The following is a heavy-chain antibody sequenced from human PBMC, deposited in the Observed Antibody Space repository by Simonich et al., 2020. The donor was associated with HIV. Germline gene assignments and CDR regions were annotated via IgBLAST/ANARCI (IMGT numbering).Heavy chain of an antibody. CDR2: FIHSGST. CDR1: GGSFSDYY. J-gene: IGHJ4*02. CDR3: ASRGYGGYGLFAY. D-gene: IGHD5-12*01. V-gene: IGHV4-34*12. Sequence: QVQLQQWGAGLLKPSETLSLTCAVYGGSFSDYYWSWIRQPPVKGLEWIGEFIHSGSTTYNPPLKSRVSISVDTSKNQFSLKLGSVTAADTAVYYCASRGYGGYGLFAYWGQGTLVTVSS.